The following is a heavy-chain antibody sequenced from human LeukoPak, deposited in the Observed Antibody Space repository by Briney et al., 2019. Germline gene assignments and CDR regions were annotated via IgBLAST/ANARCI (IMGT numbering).Heavy chain of an antibody. D-gene: IGHD1-26*01. CDR1: GFTFSSYA. V-gene: IGHV3-23*01. J-gene: IGHJ4*02. CDR2: ISGSGGST. Sequence: GGSLRLSCAASGFTFSSYAMSWVRQAPGKGLEWVSAISGSGGSTYYADSVKGRFTISRDNSKNTLYLQMNILRAEDTAVYYCANSGSYYGGDYWGQGTLVTVSS. CDR3: ANSGSYYGGDY.